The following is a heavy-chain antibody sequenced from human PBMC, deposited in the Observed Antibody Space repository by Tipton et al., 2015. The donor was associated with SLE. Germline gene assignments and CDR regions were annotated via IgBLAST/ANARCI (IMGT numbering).Heavy chain of an antibody. J-gene: IGHJ4*02. CDR1: GFNFSSYW. CDR3: AKEIATFHCGGPTCYRGLHY. V-gene: IGHV3-9*01. Sequence: SLRLSCAASGFNFSSYWMHWVRQAPGKGLEWVSGITWNGDAKTYADSVRGRFSISRDNLKKSLFLQMDSLRPEDTALYYCAKEIATFHCGGPTCYRGLHYWGQGTLVTVSS. D-gene: IGHD5-24*01. CDR2: ITWNGDAK.